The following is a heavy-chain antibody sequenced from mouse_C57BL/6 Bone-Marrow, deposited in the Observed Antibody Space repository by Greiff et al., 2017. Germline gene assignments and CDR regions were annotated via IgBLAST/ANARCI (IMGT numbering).Heavy chain of an antibody. J-gene: IGHJ4*01. D-gene: IGHD2-5*01. CDR1: GYTFTDYE. V-gene: IGHV1-15*01. Sequence: LQESGAELVRPGASVTLSCKASGYTFTDYEMHWVKQTPVHGLEWIGAIDPETGGSAYNQKFKGKAILTADKSSSTAYMELRSLTSEDSAVYYCTREGVLYYSNYGAMDYWGQGTSVTVSS. CDR3: TREGVLYYSNYGAMDY. CDR2: IDPETGGS.